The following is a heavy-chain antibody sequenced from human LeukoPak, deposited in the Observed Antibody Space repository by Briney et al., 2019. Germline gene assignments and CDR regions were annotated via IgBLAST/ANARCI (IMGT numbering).Heavy chain of an antibody. V-gene: IGHV4-59*01. J-gene: IGHJ3*02. CDR2: IYYSGST. D-gene: IGHD5-18*01. CDR1: GGSISSYY. Sequence: SETLSLTCTVSGGSISSYYWSWIRQPPGEGLEWIGYIYYSGSTNYNPSLKSRVTISVDTSKNQFSLKLSSVTAADTAVYYCAREMGKGYSYGYATNDAFDIWGQGTMVTVSS. CDR3: AREMGKGYSYGYATNDAFDI.